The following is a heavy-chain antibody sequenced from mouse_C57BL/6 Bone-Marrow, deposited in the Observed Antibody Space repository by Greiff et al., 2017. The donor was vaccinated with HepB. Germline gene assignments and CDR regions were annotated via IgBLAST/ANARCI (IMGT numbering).Heavy chain of an antibody. D-gene: IGHD2-4*01. CDR2: ISNGGGST. J-gene: IGHJ3*01. V-gene: IGHV5-12*01. CDR1: GFTFSDYY. CDR3: ARHEGNLSYDSFSY. Sequence: EVKVVESGGGLVQPGGSLKLSCAASGFTFSDYYMYWVRQTPEKRLEWVAYISNGGGSTYYPDTVKGRFTISRDNAKNTLYLQMSRLKSEDTAMYYCARHEGNLSYDSFSYWGEGTLFTVSP.